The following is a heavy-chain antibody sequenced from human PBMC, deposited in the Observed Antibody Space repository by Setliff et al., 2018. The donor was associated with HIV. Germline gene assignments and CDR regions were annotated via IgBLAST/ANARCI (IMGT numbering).Heavy chain of an antibody. CDR1: GYSFTDYY. Sequence: ASVKVSCKASGYSFTDYYMHWVRQAPGQGLEWMGWINPNRGGTNYAQNLQGRVTMTTDKSTSTAYMELRSLRSDDTAVYYCARGQYGDELFDYWGQGTLVTVSS. D-gene: IGHD4-17*01. J-gene: IGHJ4*02. V-gene: IGHV1-2*02. CDR2: INPNRGGT. CDR3: ARGQYGDELFDY.